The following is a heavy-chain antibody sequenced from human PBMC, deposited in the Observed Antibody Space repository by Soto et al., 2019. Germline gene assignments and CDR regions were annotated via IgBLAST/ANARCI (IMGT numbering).Heavy chain of an antibody. Sequence: QVQLVQSGAEVKKPGSSVKVSCKASGGTFSSYAMSWVRQAPGQGVEWMGGIIPIFGTANYAQKFQGRVTITADESTSTAYMELSSLRSEDTAVYYCASGRGIAATRWGGCLHYWGQGTLVTVSS. D-gene: IGHD6-13*01. CDR3: ASGRGIAATRWGGCLHY. CDR1: GGTFSSYA. J-gene: IGHJ4*02. V-gene: IGHV1-69*12. CDR2: IIPIFGTA.